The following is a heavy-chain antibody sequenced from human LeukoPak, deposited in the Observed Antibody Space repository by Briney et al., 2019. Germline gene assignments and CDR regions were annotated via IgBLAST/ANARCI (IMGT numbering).Heavy chain of an antibody. Sequence: ASVKVSCKASGYTFTSYYMHWVRQAPGQGLEWMGIINPSGGSTSYAQKFQGRVTMTRDMSTSTVYMELSGLRSEDTAVYYCASKAHGGSYYDYWGQGTLVTVSS. D-gene: IGHD1-26*01. CDR3: ASKAHGGSYYDY. V-gene: IGHV1-46*03. CDR1: GYTFTSYY. J-gene: IGHJ4*02. CDR2: INPSGGST.